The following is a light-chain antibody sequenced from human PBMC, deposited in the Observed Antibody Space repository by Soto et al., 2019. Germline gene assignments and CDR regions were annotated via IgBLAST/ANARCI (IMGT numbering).Light chain of an antibody. J-gene: IGKJ1*01. CDR1: QSVTNSY. CDR3: QQHSHWPPWT. Sequence: EIVMTQSPVTLSVSPGERATLSCRASQSVTNSYLAWYQQKPGQAPRLLIFGASNRATGIPARFSGSRSGTDFTLTISSLEPEDFAVYYCQQHSHWPPWTFGQGTRVEIQ. V-gene: IGKV3-11*01. CDR2: GAS.